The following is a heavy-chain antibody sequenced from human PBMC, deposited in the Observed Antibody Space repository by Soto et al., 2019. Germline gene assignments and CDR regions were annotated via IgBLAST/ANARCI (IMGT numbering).Heavy chain of an antibody. Sequence: ASVKVSCKASGYTFTSYDINWVRQATGQGLEWMGWMNPNSGNTGYAQKFQGRVTMTRNTSISTAYMELSSLRSEDTAVYYCARGGYYRYYYYMDVWGKGTTVTVSS. V-gene: IGHV1-8*01. D-gene: IGHD3-3*01. J-gene: IGHJ6*03. CDR3: ARGGYYRYYYYMDV. CDR1: GYTFTSYD. CDR2: MNPNSGNT.